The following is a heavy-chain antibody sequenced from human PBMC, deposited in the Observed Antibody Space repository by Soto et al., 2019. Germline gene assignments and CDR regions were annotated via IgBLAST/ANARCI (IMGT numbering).Heavy chain of an antibody. V-gene: IGHV4-31*03. D-gene: IGHD3-10*01. CDR2: IYYSGST. J-gene: IGHJ3*02. CDR3: ARDTGRMVRGVDAFDI. CDR1: GGSISSGGYY. Sequence: QVQLQESGPGLVKPSQTLSLTCTVSGGSISSGGYYWSWIRQHPGKRLEWIGYIYYSGSTYYNPSLKSRVTISVDTSKNQFSLKLSSVTAADTAVYYCARDTGRMVRGVDAFDIWGQGTMVTVSS.